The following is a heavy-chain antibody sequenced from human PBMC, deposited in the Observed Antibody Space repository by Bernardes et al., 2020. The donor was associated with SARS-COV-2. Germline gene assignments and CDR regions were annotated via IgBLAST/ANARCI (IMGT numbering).Heavy chain of an antibody. CDR2: IKQDGSEK. CDR3: ARAPYPLDS. CDR1: GFPFCNHW. V-gene: IGHV3-7*01. J-gene: IGHJ4*02. D-gene: IGHD3-16*01. Sequence: GGSLRLSCAAPGFPFCNHWMSWVRQAPGRGLEWVGNIKQDGSEKNYVDSVKGRFTISRDNAKNSLYLQMNSLRAEDTAVYYCARAPYPLDSWGQGTLVTVSS.